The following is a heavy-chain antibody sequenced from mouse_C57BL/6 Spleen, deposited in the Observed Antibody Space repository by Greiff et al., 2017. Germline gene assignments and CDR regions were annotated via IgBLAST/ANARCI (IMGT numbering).Heavy chain of an antibody. CDR2: IYPGDGDT. J-gene: IGHJ2*01. CDR1: GYAFSSSW. CDR3: AIYDGLYYFDY. D-gene: IGHD2-3*01. V-gene: IGHV1-82*01. Sequence: QVQLQQSGPELVKPGASVKISCKASGYAFSSSWMNWVKQRPGKGLEWIGRIYPGDGDTNYNGKCKGKATLTADKSSSTAYMQLSSLTSEDSAVYFCAIYDGLYYFDYWGQGTTLTVSS.